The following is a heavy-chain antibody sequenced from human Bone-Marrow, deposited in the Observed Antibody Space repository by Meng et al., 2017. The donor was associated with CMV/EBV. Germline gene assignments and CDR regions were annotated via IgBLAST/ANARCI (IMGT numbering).Heavy chain of an antibody. CDR2: INHSGST. V-gene: IGHV4-34*01. J-gene: IGHJ4*02. Sequence: SETRSLTCAVYGGSFSGYYWSWIRQPPGKGLEWIGEINHSGSTNYNPSLKSRVTISVDTSKNQFSLKLSSVTAADTAVYYCARLIRGGAAGYFDYWGQGTLVTVSS. D-gene: IGHD6-13*01. CDR1: GGSFSGYY. CDR3: ARLIRGGAAGYFDY.